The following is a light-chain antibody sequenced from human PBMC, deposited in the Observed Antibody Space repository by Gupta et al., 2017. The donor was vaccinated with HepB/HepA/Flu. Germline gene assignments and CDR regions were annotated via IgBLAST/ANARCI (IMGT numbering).Light chain of an antibody. CDR3: MQSLQTPIT. CDR1: QSRLHSNGYNY. J-gene: IGKJ5*01. CDR2: LGS. V-gene: IGKV2-28*01. Sequence: DIVMTQSPLSLPVTPGEPASISCRSSQSRLHSNGYNYLDWYLQKPGQSPQLLIYLGSNRASGVPDRFSGSGSGTDFTLEISRVEAEDVGVYYCMQSLQTPITFGQGTRLEIK.